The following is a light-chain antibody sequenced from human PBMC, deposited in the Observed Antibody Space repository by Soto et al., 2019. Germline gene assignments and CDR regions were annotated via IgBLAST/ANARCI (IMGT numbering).Light chain of an antibody. V-gene: IGKV3-20*01. CDR1: QSVSSYY. Sequence: EIVLTQSPGTLSLSPGERATLSCRASQSVSSYYLAWYQQNPGQAPRLLIYAASSRATGIPDRFSGGGSGTDFTLNISRLEPEDFAVYYCQQCGSSPWTFGQGTKVEIK. CDR3: QQCGSSPWT. CDR2: AAS. J-gene: IGKJ1*01.